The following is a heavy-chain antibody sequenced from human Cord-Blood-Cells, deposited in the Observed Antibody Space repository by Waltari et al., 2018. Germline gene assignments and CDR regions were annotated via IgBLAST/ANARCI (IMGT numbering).Heavy chain of an antibody. CDR1: GGSFSGYY. CDR3: ARHVWGEYSSSWYAFDI. V-gene: IGHV4-34*01. D-gene: IGHD6-13*01. CDR2: INHSGST. J-gene: IGHJ3*02. Sequence: QVQLQQWGAGLLKPSETLSLTCVVYGGSFSGYYWSWIRQPPGKGLEWIGEINHSGSTNYNPSLKSRVTITVDTSKNQFSLKLSSVTAADTAVYYCARHVWGEYSSSWYAFDIWGQGTMVTVSS.